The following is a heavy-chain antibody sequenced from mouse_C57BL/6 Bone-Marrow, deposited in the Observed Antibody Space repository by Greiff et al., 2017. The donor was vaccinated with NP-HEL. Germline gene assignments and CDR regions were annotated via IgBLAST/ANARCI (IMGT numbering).Heavy chain of an antibody. D-gene: IGHD1-1*01. J-gene: IGHJ3*01. Sequence: EVQLVESGGGLVQPKGSLKLSCAASGFTFNTYAMHWVRQAPGKGLEWVARIRRKSSNYATYYADSVKDRFTISRDDSQSMLYLQMNNLKTEDTAMYYCVRDKGSPYGSTPWLAYWGQGTLVTVSA. CDR2: IRRKSSNYAT. V-gene: IGHV10-3*01. CDR3: VRDKGSPYGSTPWLAY. CDR1: GFTFNTYA.